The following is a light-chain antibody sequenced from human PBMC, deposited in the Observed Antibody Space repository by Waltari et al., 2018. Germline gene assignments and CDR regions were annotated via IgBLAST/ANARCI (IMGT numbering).Light chain of an antibody. V-gene: IGLV2-14*03. Sequence: QSALTQPASVSGSPGQSITISCTGTSSDVGGYNYVSWYQLHPGKAPKLMIFDVSNRPSGGSTRFSGSKSGNTASLTISGLQAEDEADYYCCSYTSSSTVIFGGGTKLTVL. J-gene: IGLJ2*01. CDR2: DVS. CDR1: SSDVGGYNY. CDR3: CSYTSSSTVI.